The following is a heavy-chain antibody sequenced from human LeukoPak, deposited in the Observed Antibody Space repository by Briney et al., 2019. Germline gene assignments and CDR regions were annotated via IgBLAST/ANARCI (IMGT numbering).Heavy chain of an antibody. CDR1: GITFSSRG. V-gene: IGHV3-30*02. J-gene: IGHJ4*02. D-gene: IGHD2-15*01. CDR2: MWFDGRDQ. Sequence: GGSLRLSCAASGITFSSRGMHWVRQAPGKGLEWVAYMWFDGRDQDYADSVKGRFTISRDDSENTVYLQMTSLTLEDTAVYYCAKDDAGLPDYWGQGTLVIVSS. CDR3: AKDDAGLPDY.